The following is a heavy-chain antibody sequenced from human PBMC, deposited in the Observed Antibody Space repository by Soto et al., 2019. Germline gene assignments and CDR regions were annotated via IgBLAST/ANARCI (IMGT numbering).Heavy chain of an antibody. Sequence: LRLSCVASGFIFSNCWMHWVRQAPGMGLVWVSHINSDGSSTTYADSVKGRFTISRDNAKNTLYLQMNSLRAEDTAVYYCVRAIGHYGMDVWGRGTTVTVSS. CDR3: VRAIGHYGMDV. CDR2: INSDGSST. CDR1: GFIFSNCW. J-gene: IGHJ6*02. V-gene: IGHV3-74*01. D-gene: IGHD3-22*01.